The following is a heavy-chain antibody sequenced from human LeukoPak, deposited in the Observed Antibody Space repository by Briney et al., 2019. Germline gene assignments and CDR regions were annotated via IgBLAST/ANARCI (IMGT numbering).Heavy chain of an antibody. D-gene: IGHD5-18*01. CDR2: IIPIFGTA. Sequence: ASVKVSCKASGGTFSSYAASWVRQAPGQGLEWMGGIIPIFGTANYAQKFQGRVTITTDESTSTAYMELSSLRSEDTAVYYCARKKDTAMQSDAFDIWGQGTMVTVSS. CDR3: ARKKDTAMQSDAFDI. J-gene: IGHJ3*02. CDR1: GGTFSSYA. V-gene: IGHV1-69*05.